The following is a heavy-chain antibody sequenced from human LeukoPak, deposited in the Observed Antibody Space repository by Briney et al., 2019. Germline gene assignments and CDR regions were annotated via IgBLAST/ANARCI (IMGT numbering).Heavy chain of an antibody. CDR2: INLSGGST. J-gene: IGHJ6*02. V-gene: IGHV1-46*01. CDR3: VRHNHMDV. CDR1: GYTFTTYS. Sequence: ASVKVSCRASGYTFTTYSMHWVRQAPGQGLEWTAIINLSGGSTDYTQKFQDRVTVTRDTSTSTVYMELSSLRSEDTAVYYCVRHNHMDVWGQGTTVTVSS.